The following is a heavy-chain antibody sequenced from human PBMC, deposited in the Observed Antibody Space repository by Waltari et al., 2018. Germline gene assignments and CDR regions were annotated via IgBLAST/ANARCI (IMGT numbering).Heavy chain of an antibody. J-gene: IGHJ4*02. Sequence: QVQLQESGPGLVKPSETLSLTCAVSGYSISSGYYWGWIRQPPGKGLEWIGSIYHSGRTYYNPSLKSRVTISVDTSKNQFSLKRSSVTAADTAVYYCARLRGRQQLVNYWGQGTLVTVSS. CDR2: IYHSGRT. CDR1: GYSISSGYY. V-gene: IGHV4-38-2*01. CDR3: ARLRGRQQLVNY. D-gene: IGHD6-13*01.